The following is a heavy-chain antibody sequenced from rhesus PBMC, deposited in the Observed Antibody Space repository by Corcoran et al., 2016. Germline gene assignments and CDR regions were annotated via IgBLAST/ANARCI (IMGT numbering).Heavy chain of an antibody. Sequence: EVQLVESGGGLVQPGGSLRLSCAASGFTFSSYGMSWVRQASGKGLEWVSYISTGGGRPNYAESGKGRFTMSRENAKNTLCLQMNSLRAEDTAVYYCARLYSGSWNVLDYWGQGVLVTVSS. CDR3: ARLYSGSWNVLDY. D-gene: IGHD6-25*01. J-gene: IGHJ4*01. CDR2: ISTGGGRP. V-gene: IGHV3S5*01. CDR1: GFTFSSYG.